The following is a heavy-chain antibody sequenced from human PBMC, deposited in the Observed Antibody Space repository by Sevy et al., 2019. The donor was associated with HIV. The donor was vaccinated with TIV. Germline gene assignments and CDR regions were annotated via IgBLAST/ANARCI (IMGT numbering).Heavy chain of an antibody. Sequence: GGSLRLSCAASGFTFSSYAMHWVRQAPGKGLEWVAVISYDGSNKYYADSVKGRFTISRDNSKNTLYLQMNGLRAEDTAVYYCARGYSGSSDNPPNIDYWGQGTLVTVSS. V-gene: IGHV3-30-3*01. CDR2: ISYDGSNK. CDR1: GFTFSSYA. D-gene: IGHD1-26*01. J-gene: IGHJ4*02. CDR3: ARGYSGSSDNPPNIDY.